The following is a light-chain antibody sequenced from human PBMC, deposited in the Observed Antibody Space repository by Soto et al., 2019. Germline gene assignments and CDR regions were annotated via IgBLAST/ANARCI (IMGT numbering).Light chain of an antibody. CDR1: QTISSR. CDR3: QHYNSYSET. V-gene: IGKV1-5*03. CDR2: KAS. J-gene: IGKJ1*01. Sequence: DIQMTQSPSTLSGSVGDRVTITCRASQTISSRLAWYQQKPGKAPTLLIYKASTIKSGVPSRFSGSGSGTEFTLTISSLQPDDFAAYYCQHYNSYSETFGQGTKVDIK.